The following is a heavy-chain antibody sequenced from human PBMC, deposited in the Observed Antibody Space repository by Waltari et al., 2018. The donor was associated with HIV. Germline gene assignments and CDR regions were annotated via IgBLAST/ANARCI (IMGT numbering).Heavy chain of an antibody. CDR2: INPNSGGT. J-gene: IGHJ4*02. Sequence: VQLVQSGAVVKKPGAPVKVSCKTSGYDFSDNYIHWMRQAPGQGPEWMGWINPNSGGTNYAQRFQDRVTLTRDTHISTVFMDLSRLASDDTAVYYCARVPQGRLGELSTYYFDYWGQGSLVIVSS. D-gene: IGHD3-16*01. CDR1: GYDFSDNY. CDR3: ARVPQGRLGELSTYYFDY. V-gene: IGHV1-2*02.